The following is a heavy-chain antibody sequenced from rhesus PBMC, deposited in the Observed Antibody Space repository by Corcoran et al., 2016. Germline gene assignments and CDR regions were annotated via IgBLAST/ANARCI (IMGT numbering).Heavy chain of an antibody. CDR1: GFTFGSYA. CDR2: IIPLVGIT. D-gene: IGHD3-28*01. J-gene: IGHJ4*01. Sequence: QVQLVQSGAEVKKPGASVKVSCKASGFTFGSYAINWVRQAPGQGLEWVGVIIPLVGITNKAEKVPGRVPITADTSTSTAYMNVSSRRAEDTVVYYCARASYYDSGYYTFDYWGQGVLVTVSS. CDR3: ARASYYDSGYYTFDY. V-gene: IGHV1-198*02.